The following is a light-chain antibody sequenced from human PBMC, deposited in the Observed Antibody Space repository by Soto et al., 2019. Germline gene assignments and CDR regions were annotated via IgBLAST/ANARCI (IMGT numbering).Light chain of an antibody. CDR3: QQYGSSPVI. J-gene: IGKJ4*01. V-gene: IGKV3D-15*02. CDR2: GAS. Sequence: EVVMTQSPATLSVSPGERATLSCRASQTVSNNLAWYQQKPGQAPRLLIYGASTRATGVPARFSGSGSGTEFTLSINSLQSEDFAVYYCQQYGSSPVIFGGGTKVEIK. CDR1: QTVSNN.